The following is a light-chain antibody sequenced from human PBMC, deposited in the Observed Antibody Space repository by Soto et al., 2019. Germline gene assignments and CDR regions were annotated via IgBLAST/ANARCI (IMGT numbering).Light chain of an antibody. CDR1: RSVSSY. J-gene: IGKJ4*01. V-gene: IGKV3-11*01. CDR3: QHRSDWPPRLN. Sequence: EIVLTQSPATLSLSPGERATLSCGASRSVSSYLAWYQQKPGQAPRLLIYDASYRDTGIPARFTGSGSGPDVTLTISILEPDDFAVSYCQHRSDWPPRLNCGGGTKVAIK. CDR2: DAS.